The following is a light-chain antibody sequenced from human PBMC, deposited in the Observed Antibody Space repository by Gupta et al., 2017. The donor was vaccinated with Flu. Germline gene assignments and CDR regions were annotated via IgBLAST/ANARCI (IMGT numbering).Light chain of an antibody. V-gene: IGLV4-69*01. Sequence: SSGHSSNAIAWHQQQPEKGPRYLIKLNSDGSHYKGDGIPDRFSGSSSGAERYLTISSLQSEDEADDYCQTWGTAIRVFGGGTKLTVL. CDR2: LNSDGSH. CDR1: SGHSSNA. CDR3: QTWGTAIRV. J-gene: IGLJ3*02.